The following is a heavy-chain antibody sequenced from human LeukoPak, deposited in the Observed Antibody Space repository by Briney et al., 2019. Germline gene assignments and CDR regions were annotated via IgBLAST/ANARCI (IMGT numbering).Heavy chain of an antibody. D-gene: IGHD4-17*01. CDR3: AREAGSTVTTNWFDP. V-gene: IGHV1-2*02. CDR2: INPNSGGT. J-gene: IGHJ5*02. Sequence: ASVKVSCKVSGYTFTGYYMHWVRQAPGQGLEWMGWINPNSGGTNYAQKFQGRVTMTRDTSISTAYMELSRLRSDDTAVYYCAREAGSTVTTNWFDPWGRGTLVTVSS. CDR1: GYTFTGYY.